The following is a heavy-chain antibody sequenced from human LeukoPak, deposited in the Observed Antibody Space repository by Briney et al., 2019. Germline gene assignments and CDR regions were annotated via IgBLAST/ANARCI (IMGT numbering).Heavy chain of an antibody. CDR3: ARPQEMATVSAFDI. Sequence: SETLSLTCTVSGGSISSYYWSWIRQPPGKGLEWIGYIYYTGSTKYNPSLKSRVTISVDTSKNQYSLKLSSVTAADTAVYCCARPQEMATVSAFDIWGQGTMVTVSS. V-gene: IGHV4-59*01. D-gene: IGHD5-24*01. CDR2: IYYTGST. J-gene: IGHJ3*02. CDR1: GGSISSYY.